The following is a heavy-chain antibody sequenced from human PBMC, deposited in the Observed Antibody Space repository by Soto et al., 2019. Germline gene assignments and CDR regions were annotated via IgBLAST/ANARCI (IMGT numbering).Heavy chain of an antibody. D-gene: IGHD5-12*01. V-gene: IGHV4-30-2*06. CDR2: ITPLENT. J-gene: IGHJ4*02. CDR3: VRGGGNDPFEY. CDR1: GASISYGGYS. Sequence: QLRLQESGSGVVKTSESLSLTSTVFGASISYGGYSWSWIRQSPGRGLEWIGHITPLENTYFHPSFKSRVYMSIDRTKNHFSLKVTSMTAADKGRYFCVRGGGNDPFEYWGQGILVTVSS.